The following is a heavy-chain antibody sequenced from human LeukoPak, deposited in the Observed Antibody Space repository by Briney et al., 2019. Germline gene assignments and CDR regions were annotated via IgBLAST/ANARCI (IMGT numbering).Heavy chain of an antibody. CDR3: ARGSGSYFDYYFDY. V-gene: IGHV1-8*01. CDR2: MNPNNSDI. Sequence: ASVKVSCKASGYTFTSYHINWVRQATGQGLEWVGWMNPNNSDIGYAQKFQGRVTITADESTSTAYMELSSLRSEDTAVYYCARGSGSYFDYYFDYWGQGTLVTVSS. CDR1: GYTFTSYH. J-gene: IGHJ4*02. D-gene: IGHD1-26*01.